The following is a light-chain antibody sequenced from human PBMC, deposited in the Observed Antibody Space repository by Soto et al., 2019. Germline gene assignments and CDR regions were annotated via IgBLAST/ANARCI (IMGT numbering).Light chain of an antibody. J-gene: IGKJ2*01. Sequence: EIVMTQSPATLSVSPGDRATLSCRASQSVSSSLAWYQQIPGQAPRLLIYDASTRATGIPARFGGSGSGTEFTLTISSLQSEDFAVYYCQQYNNWPYMYTFGQGTKLEIK. CDR2: DAS. V-gene: IGKV3-15*01. CDR3: QQYNNWPYMYT. CDR1: QSVSSS.